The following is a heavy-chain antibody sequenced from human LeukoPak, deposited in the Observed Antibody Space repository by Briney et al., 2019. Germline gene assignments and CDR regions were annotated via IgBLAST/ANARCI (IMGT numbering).Heavy chain of an antibody. CDR3: ARGGARYLDS. V-gene: IGHV3-7*01. CDR1: GFIFSSYT. D-gene: IGHD3-9*01. J-gene: IGHJ5*02. CDR2: MKEDGSDI. Sequence: PGGSLRLSRVASGFIFSSYTMSWVRQAPGKGLEWVAKMKEDGSDIYYVDSVKGRFTICRDNAKNSLCLQMSNLRAEDTAVYYCARGGARYLDSWGQGTLVTVSS.